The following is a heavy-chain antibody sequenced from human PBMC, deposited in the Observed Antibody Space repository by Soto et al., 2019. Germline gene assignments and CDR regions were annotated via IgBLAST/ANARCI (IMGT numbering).Heavy chain of an antibody. CDR3: SRVMCSGGRCFHMHFEH. J-gene: IGHJ4*02. CDR2: IYYSVST. D-gene: IGHD2-15*01. Sequence: QVQLQESGPGLVKPSQTLSLTCTASGGSISSGDSYWSWIRQPPGKGLEWIGYIYYSVSTYYDPSLKSRVTISVDTSKNQFSLKLSSVSPADTVVYYCSRVMCSGGRCFHMHFEHWGQETQVPVSS. CDR1: GGSISSGDSY. V-gene: IGHV4-30-4*01.